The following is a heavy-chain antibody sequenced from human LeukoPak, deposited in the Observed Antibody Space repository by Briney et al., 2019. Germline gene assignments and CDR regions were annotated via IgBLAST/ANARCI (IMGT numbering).Heavy chain of an antibody. D-gene: IGHD5-18*01. CDR3: ARVLRAASWRSYDY. CDR1: GGSVSSGSYY. V-gene: IGHV4-61*01. J-gene: IGHJ4*02. CDR2: IYYSGST. Sequence: PSETLSLTCTVSGGSVSSGSYYWSWIRQPPGKGLEWIGYIYYSGSTNYNPSLKSRVTISIDTSRNQFSLRLNSMTAADTAVYYCARVLRAASWRSYDYWGQGSLVTVSS.